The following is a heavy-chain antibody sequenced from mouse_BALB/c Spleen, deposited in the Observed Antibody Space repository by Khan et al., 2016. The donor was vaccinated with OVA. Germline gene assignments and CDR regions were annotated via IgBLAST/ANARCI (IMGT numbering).Heavy chain of an antibody. D-gene: IGHD1-1*01. Sequence: QVQLKESGPGLVAPSQSLSITCTVSGFSLTNYDISWIRQPPGKGLECLGVIWTGGGTNYNSAFMSRLSISKDHSKSQVFLKLNSLQTDDTAIYSFVRRANYYGSFYWYFDVWGPGTTVTVSS. CDR1: GFSLTNYD. V-gene: IGHV2-9-2*01. CDR2: IWTGGGT. CDR3: VRRANYYGSFYWYFDV. J-gene: IGHJ1*01.